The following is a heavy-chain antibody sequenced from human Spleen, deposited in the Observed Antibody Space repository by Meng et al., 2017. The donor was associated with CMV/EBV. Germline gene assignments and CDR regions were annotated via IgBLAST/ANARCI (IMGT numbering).Heavy chain of an antibody. CDR2: ISSSSSYI. Sequence: ELQLVEYGGGLVKPGGSRRLRCAASGFTFSSYSMNWVRQAPGKGLEWVSSISSSSSYIYYADSVKGRFTISRDNAKNSLYLQMNSLRAEDTAVYYCARDLAIAARPRGLWFDPWGQGTLVTVSS. CDR1: GFTFSSYS. D-gene: IGHD6-6*01. J-gene: IGHJ5*02. CDR3: ARDLAIAARPRGLWFDP. V-gene: IGHV3-21*01.